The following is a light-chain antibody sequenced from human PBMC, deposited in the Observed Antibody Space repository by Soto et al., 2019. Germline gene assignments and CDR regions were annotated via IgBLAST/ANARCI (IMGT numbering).Light chain of an antibody. V-gene: IGLV2-14*01. J-gene: IGLJ3*02. Sequence: QSALIQPASGSGSPGQSLIISCTGTGGDFGSSTYVSWHQQHSDKAPKVVIYEVNKRPSGVSSRFSGAKSGSTASLTISGLQGVDEATYFCSSYTTTNSWVFGGGTKVTVL. CDR1: GGDFGSSTY. CDR3: SSYTTTNSWV. CDR2: EVN.